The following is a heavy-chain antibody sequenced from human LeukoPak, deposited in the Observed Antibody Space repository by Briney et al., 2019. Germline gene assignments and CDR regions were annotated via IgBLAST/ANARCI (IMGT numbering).Heavy chain of an antibody. D-gene: IGHD6-19*01. CDR1: GNSFTSLW. CDR3: ARSHGYSNGWYEYYFDY. J-gene: IGHJ4*02. Sequence: GESLKTSCKASGNSFTSLWIGGVRQIPGKGLEWLGIIYAGDSDTRYSPSFQGQVSISTAKAISTAYLQWSSLKATDTATYYCARSHGYSNGWYEYYFDYWGQGTLVTVSS. V-gene: IGHV5-51*01. CDR2: IYAGDSDT.